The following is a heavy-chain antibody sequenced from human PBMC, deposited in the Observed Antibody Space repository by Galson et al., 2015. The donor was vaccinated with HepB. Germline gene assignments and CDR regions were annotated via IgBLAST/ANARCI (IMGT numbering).Heavy chain of an antibody. CDR1: GYTFNTYA. CDR2: ISANSGYT. D-gene: IGHD2-2*01. V-gene: IGHV1-18*04. J-gene: IGHJ6*02. Sequence: SVKVSCKGSGYTFNTYAYSWVRQAPGQGLEWMGWISANSGYTNYAQKLTGRVTMNTDTSTSTAFMVLRSLRSDDTAVYYCARDCSSATCLYGMDVWGQGTTVTVSS. CDR3: ARDCSSATCLYGMDV.